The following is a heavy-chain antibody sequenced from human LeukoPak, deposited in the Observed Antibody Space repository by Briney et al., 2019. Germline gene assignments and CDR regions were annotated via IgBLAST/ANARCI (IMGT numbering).Heavy chain of an antibody. Sequence: PGGSLRLSCAASGFTFSSYSMNWVRQAPGKGLELVSSISSSSSYIYYADSVKGRFTISRDNAKNSLYLQMNSLRAEDTAVYYCARDGRQDSSGSYYIYWGQGTLVTVSS. CDR2: ISSSSSYI. D-gene: IGHD3-22*01. J-gene: IGHJ4*02. CDR3: ARDGRQDSSGSYYIY. V-gene: IGHV3-21*01. CDR1: GFTFSSYS.